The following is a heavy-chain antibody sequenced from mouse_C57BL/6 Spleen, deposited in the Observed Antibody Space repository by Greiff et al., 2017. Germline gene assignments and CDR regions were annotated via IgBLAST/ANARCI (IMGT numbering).Heavy chain of an antibody. V-gene: IGHV5-16*01. CDR2: INYDGSST. CDR1: GFTFSDYY. Sequence: EVQRVESEGGLVQPGSSMKLSCTASGFTFSDYYMAWVRQVPEKGLEWVANINYDGSSTYYLDSLKSRFIISRDNAKNILYLQMSSLKSEDTATYYYARDALYDGYYAMDYWGQGTSVTVSS. D-gene: IGHD2-3*01. J-gene: IGHJ4*01. CDR3: ARDALYDGYYAMDY.